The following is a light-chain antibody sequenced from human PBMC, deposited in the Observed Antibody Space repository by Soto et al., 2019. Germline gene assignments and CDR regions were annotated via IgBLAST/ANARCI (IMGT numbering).Light chain of an antibody. CDR2: GAS. Sequence: EIVMTQSPATLSVSPGERATLSCRASRSVSSNLAWYQQKPGQAPRLLMYGASTRATGIPARFSGSGSGTEFSITISSLQYEDFAVYYCQQYNNWPPYTFGQGTKLEIK. CDR3: QQYNNWPPYT. J-gene: IGKJ2*01. V-gene: IGKV3-15*01. CDR1: RSVSSN.